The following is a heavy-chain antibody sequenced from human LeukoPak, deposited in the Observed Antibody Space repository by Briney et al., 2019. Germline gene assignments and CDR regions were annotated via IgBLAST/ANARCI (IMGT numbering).Heavy chain of an antibody. V-gene: IGHV4-39*01. Sequence: SETLSLTCTVSGCSVSTNNYYWGWIRQPPGKGLEWIGTIYYSGNTYYNPSLKSRVTISVDTSKNQFYLKLSSVTAADTAVYYCARRDYGGNPFVSWGRGTLVTVSS. D-gene: IGHD4-23*01. CDR3: ARRDYGGNPFVS. CDR2: IYYSGNT. J-gene: IGHJ4*02. CDR1: GCSVSTNNYY.